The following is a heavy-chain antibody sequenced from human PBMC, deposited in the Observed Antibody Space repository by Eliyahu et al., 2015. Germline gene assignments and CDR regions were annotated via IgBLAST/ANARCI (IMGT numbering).Heavy chain of an antibody. J-gene: IGHJ4*02. V-gene: IGHV1-69*05. Sequence: QVQLLQSGAEVKKPGSSVKVSCKASGGTFSKSGISWVRQAPGQGLEWMGEIVPMYGPPTYAEKFQGRLTIATDDAVITSYMELSSLTVEDTAAYYCATSGLWDGSNPRDDWGLGTLVTVSS. CDR3: ATSGLWDGSNPRDD. CDR1: GGTFSKSG. D-gene: IGHD5-24*01. CDR2: IVPMYGPP.